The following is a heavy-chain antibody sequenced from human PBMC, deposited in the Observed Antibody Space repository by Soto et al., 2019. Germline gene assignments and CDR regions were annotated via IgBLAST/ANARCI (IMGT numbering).Heavy chain of an antibody. CDR3: ARGGGVGVAGSAAFDM. V-gene: IGHV1-2*02. Sequence: QLHLVQSGAVVKKPGASVTVSCSASGYPVTAYYMHWVRQAPGRGLEWMGGINPATGAEKYTQTFQGRDTMTRDTSTSTVFMELSGLTSEDPAVFYCARGGGVGVAGSAAFDMWGQGTVVTVSS. CDR2: INPATGAE. D-gene: IGHD3-3*01. J-gene: IGHJ3*02. CDR1: GYPVTAYY.